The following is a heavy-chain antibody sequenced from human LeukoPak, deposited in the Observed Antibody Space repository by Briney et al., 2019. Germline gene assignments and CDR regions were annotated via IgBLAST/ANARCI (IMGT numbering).Heavy chain of an antibody. Sequence: SETLSLTCAVYGESFSGHYWTWIRQPPGKGLEWIGEINHSGSTTSNPSLNNRVTISVDTSKNQFSLKLTSVSAADTAVYYCARPRYGSGSLDSWGQGTLVTVSS. J-gene: IGHJ4*02. V-gene: IGHV4-34*01. CDR1: GESFSGHY. D-gene: IGHD3-10*01. CDR2: INHSGST. CDR3: ARPRYGSGSLDS.